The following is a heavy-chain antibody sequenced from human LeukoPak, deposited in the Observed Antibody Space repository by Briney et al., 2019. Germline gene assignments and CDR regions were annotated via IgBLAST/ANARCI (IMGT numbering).Heavy chain of an antibody. CDR3: ARFSQYYDSPTHSLDY. J-gene: IGHJ4*02. V-gene: IGHV4-59*08. CDR1: GGSINNYY. CDR2: IYYTGST. Sequence: PSETLSLTCTVSGGSINNYYWSWVRQPPGAGLEWLAYIYYTGSTNYNPSLKTRLIISVDTSQNQSSLRLNSVTAADTAVYYCARFSQYYDSPTHSLDYWGQGILVTVSS. D-gene: IGHD2/OR15-2a*01.